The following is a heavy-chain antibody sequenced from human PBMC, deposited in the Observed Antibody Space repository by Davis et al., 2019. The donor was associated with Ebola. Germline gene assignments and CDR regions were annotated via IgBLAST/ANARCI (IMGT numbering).Heavy chain of an antibody. CDR1: SGSISSYY. CDR3: ARMGLSSGYYFFDY. V-gene: IGHV4-59*01. J-gene: IGHJ4*02. D-gene: IGHD3-22*01. CDR2: VYYNGGT. Sequence: MPSETLSLTCTVSSGSISSYYWSWIRQPPGKGLEWIGYVYYNGGTNYNPSLKSRVTISLDTSKNQFSLKLSSVTAADTAVYYCARMGLSSGYYFFDYWGQGTLVTVSS.